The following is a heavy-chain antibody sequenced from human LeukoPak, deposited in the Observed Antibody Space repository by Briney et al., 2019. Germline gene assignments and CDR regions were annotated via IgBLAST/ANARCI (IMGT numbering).Heavy chain of an antibody. J-gene: IGHJ6*03. V-gene: IGHV3-74*03. Sequence: PGGSLRLSCAASGFTFSSYWMNWVRQVPGKGLVWVSRINSGGTDTKYADSVKGRFTISRDNAKNTLYLQMSSLTVDDSGVCYCARVQDGLYYYYMDVWGKGTTVTVSS. CDR3: ARVQDGLYYYYMDV. CDR2: INSGGTDT. CDR1: GFTFSSYW.